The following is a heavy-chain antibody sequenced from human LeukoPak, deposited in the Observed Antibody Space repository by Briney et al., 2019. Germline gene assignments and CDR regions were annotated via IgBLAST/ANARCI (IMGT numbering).Heavy chain of an antibody. CDR3: ARVPHLYCSSTSCYRDNWFDP. J-gene: IGHJ5*02. V-gene: IGHV4-59*12. D-gene: IGHD2-2*01. Sequence: SETLSLTCTVSGGSISSYYWSWIRQPPGKGLEWIGYIYYSGSTYYNPSLKSRVTISVDRSKNQFSLKLSSVTAADTAVYYCARVPHLYCSSTSCYRDNWFDPWGQGTLVTVSS. CDR1: GGSISSYY. CDR2: IYYSGST.